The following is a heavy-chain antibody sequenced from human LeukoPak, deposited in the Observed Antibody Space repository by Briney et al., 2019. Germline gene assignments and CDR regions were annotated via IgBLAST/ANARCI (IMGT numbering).Heavy chain of an antibody. CDR3: AREEYQLLYGFDY. CDR2: ISSSSSTI. D-gene: IGHD2-2*02. CDR1: GVTFSSYS. V-gene: IGHV3-48*01. J-gene: IGHJ4*02. Sequence: PGGSLRLSCAVSGVTFSSYSMNWVRQAPGKGLEWVSYISSSSSTIYYADSVKGRFTISRNNVKNSLYLQMNSLRAEDTAVYYCAREEYQLLYGFDYWGQGTLVTVS.